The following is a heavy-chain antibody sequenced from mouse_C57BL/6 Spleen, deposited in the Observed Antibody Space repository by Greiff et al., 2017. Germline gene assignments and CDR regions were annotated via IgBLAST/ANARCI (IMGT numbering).Heavy chain of an antibody. J-gene: IGHJ2*01. Sequence: EVQRVESEGGLVQPGSSMKLSCTASGFTFSDYYMAWVRQVPEKGLEWVANINYDGSSTYYLDSLKSRFIISRDNAMNILYLQMSSLKSEDPATYYCARGGLLRSFDYWGQGTTLTVSS. CDR1: GFTFSDYY. V-gene: IGHV5-16*01. D-gene: IGHD2-3*01. CDR3: ARGGLLRSFDY. CDR2: INYDGSST.